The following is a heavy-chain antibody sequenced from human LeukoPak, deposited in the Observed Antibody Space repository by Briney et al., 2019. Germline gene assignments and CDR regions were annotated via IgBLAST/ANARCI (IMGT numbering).Heavy chain of an antibody. CDR3: AKDLYDFWSGRPDY. Sequence: ASVKVSCKVSGYTLTELSMHWVRQAPGKGLEWVSVISGSGAGTFYAYADSVKGRFTISRDISKNTLYLQMNSLRAEDTAVYFCAKDLYDFWSGRPDYWGQGTLVTVSS. CDR2: ISGSGAGT. J-gene: IGHJ4*02. CDR1: GYTLTELS. V-gene: IGHV3-23*01. D-gene: IGHD3-3*01.